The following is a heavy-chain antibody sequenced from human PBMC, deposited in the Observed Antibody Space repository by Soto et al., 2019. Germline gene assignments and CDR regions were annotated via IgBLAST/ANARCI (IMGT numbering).Heavy chain of an antibody. CDR1: GFTFSSYA. Sequence: GGSLRLSCAASGFTFSSYAMSWVRQAPGKGLEWVSAISGSGGSTYYADSVKGRFTISRDNSKNTLYLQMNSLRAEDTAVYYCAKVVSSNFLRRPFDYWGQGTLVTVSS. J-gene: IGHJ4*02. D-gene: IGHD2-2*01. CDR2: ISGSGGST. CDR3: AKVVSSNFLRRPFDY. V-gene: IGHV3-23*01.